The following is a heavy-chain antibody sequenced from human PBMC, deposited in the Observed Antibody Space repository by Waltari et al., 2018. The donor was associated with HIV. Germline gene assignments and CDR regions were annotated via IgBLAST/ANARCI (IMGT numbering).Heavy chain of an antibody. CDR2: INAGNGNT. V-gene: IGHV1-3*01. CDR3: ARPKYCSSTSCYTGNWFDP. CDR1: GYTFTSYA. Sequence: QVQLVQSGAEVKKPGASVKVSCKASGYTFTSYAMHWVRQAPGPRLEWMGWINAGNGNTKYSQKFQGRVTITRDTSASTAYMELSSLRSEDTAVYYCARPKYCSSTSCYTGNWFDPWGQGTLVTVSS. J-gene: IGHJ5*02. D-gene: IGHD2-2*02.